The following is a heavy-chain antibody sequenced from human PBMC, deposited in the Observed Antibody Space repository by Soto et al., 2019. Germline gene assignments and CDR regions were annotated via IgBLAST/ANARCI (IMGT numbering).Heavy chain of an antibody. CDR3: ARAYCGGDCYSNYYYYGMDV. D-gene: IGHD2-21*02. Sequence: QVQLVQSGAEVKKPGSSVKVSCKASGGTFSSYAISWVRQAPGQGLEWMGGIIPIFGTANYAQKFQGRVTHTEDESTSTAYIELSSLRSEDTAVYYCARAYCGGDCYSNYYYYGMDVWGQGTTVTVSS. J-gene: IGHJ6*02. CDR1: GGTFSSYA. CDR2: IIPIFGTA. V-gene: IGHV1-69*01.